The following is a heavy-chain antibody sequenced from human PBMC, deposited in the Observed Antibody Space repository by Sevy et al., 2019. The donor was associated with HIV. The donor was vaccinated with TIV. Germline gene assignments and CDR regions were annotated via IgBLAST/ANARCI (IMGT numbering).Heavy chain of an antibody. V-gene: IGHV1-18*01. D-gene: IGHD6-19*01. J-gene: IGHJ4*02. CDR1: GYTFTSYG. CDR3: ARGYNSGWYGGFDY. Sequence: ASVKVSCKASGYTFTSYGIGWVRQAPGQGLEWMGWISTYDDNTNYAQKLQGRVTMTTDTSTSTAYVELMSLRSDDTAVYYCARGYNSGWYGGFDYWGQGTLVTVSS. CDR2: ISTYDDNT.